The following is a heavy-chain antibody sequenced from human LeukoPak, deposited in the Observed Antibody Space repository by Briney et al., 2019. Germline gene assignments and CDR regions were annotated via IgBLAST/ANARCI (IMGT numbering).Heavy chain of an antibody. Sequence: PGGSLRLSCAASGMTFSTYWMTWVRQAPGKGLEWVANIKQDGSEEYYVDSVKGRFTISRDNNKDTVFLQMNNLRSEDTALYYCARIGFSATTSSYWGRGTRVIVSS. CDR1: GMTFSTYW. CDR2: IKQDGSEE. CDR3: ARIGFSATTSSY. V-gene: IGHV3-7*01. J-gene: IGHJ4*02. D-gene: IGHD2/OR15-2a*01.